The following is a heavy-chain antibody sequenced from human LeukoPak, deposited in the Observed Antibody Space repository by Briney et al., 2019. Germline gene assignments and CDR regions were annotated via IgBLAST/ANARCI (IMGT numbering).Heavy chain of an antibody. CDR2: ITSSSSYI. D-gene: IGHD6-19*01. J-gene: IGHJ4*02. V-gene: IGHV3-21*01. CDR3: ARGSTYSSGWYTGFDY. CDR1: GVTFSSYS. Sequence: GGSLRLSCAASGVTFSSYSMNWVRQAPGKGLEWVSSITSSSSYIYYADSVKGRFTISRDNAKKSVYLQMNSLRAEDTAVYYCARGSTYSSGWYTGFDYWGQGTLVTVSS.